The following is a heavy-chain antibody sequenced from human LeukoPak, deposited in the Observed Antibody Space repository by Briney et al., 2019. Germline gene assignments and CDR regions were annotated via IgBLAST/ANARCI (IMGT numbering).Heavy chain of an antibody. D-gene: IGHD2-8*01. CDR3: ARVPYATVADAFDI. CDR1: GFTFSTYG. Sequence: GGSLRLSCAASGFTFSTYGMHWVRQAPGKGLEWVAIIWYDGSNKYYADSVKGRFTISRDNSKNTLYLPMNSLRAEDTAVYYCARVPYATVADAFDIWGQGTLVTVSS. CDR2: IWYDGSNK. J-gene: IGHJ3*02. V-gene: IGHV3-33*01.